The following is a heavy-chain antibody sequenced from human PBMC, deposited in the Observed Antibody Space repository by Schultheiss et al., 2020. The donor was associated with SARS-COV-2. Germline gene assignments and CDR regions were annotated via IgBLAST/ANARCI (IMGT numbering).Heavy chain of an antibody. CDR1: GFTFSSYG. V-gene: IGHV3-30*18. CDR3: AKDSRLCLDY. CDR2: ISYDGSNK. D-gene: IGHD2/OR15-2a*01. Sequence: GGSLRLSCAASGFTFSSYGMHWVRQAPGKGLEWVAVISYDGSNKYYADSVKGRFTISRDNSKNTLYLQMNSLRAEDTAVYYCAKDSRLCLDYWGQGTLVTVSS. J-gene: IGHJ4*02.